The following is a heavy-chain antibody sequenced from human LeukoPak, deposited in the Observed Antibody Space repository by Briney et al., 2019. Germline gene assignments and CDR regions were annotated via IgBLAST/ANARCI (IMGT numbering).Heavy chain of an antibody. CDR2: ISYDGSNK. CDR1: GFTFSSYG. Sequence: PGGSLRLSCAASGFTFSSYGMHWVRQAPGKGLEWVAVISYDGSNKYYADSVKGRFTISRDNSKNTLYLQMNSLRAEDTAVYYCAKDRAAATIPDYWGQETLVTVSS. V-gene: IGHV3-30*18. CDR3: AKDRAAATIPDY. J-gene: IGHJ4*02. D-gene: IGHD6-13*01.